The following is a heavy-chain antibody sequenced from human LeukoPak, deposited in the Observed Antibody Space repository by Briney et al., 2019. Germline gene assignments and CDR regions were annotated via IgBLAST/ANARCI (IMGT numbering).Heavy chain of an antibody. J-gene: IGHJ4*02. V-gene: IGHV3-30*03. Sequence: GGSLRLSCAASRFTFSNYGIHWVSQAPGKGLEWVAVISYDGTNKYYADSVQGRFTISRDNSKNTLYLQMNSLRAEDTAVYYCARQGLITMIVVVSPDYWGQGTLVTVSS. D-gene: IGHD3-22*01. CDR2: ISYDGTNK. CDR3: ARQGLITMIVVVSPDY. CDR1: RFTFSNYG.